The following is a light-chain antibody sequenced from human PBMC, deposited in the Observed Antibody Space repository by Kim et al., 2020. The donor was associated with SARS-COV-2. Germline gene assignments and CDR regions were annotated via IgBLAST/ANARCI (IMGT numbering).Light chain of an antibody. CDR1: QSISSW. CDR2: KAS. J-gene: IGKJ1*01. Sequence: DIQMTQSPSTLSASVGDRVTITCRDSQSISSWLAWYQQKPGKAPKHLIYKASNLESGVPSRFSGSGSGTEFTLTISSLQPDDVGTYYCQQYKSYTWSFGQGAKVDIQ. CDR3: QQYKSYTWS. V-gene: IGKV1-5*03.